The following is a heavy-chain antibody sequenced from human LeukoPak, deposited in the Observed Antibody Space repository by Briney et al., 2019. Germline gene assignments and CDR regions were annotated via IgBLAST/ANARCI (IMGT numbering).Heavy chain of an antibody. V-gene: IGHV3-21*01. CDR3: ARGVDIVATIDY. CDR2: ISSSSSYI. D-gene: IGHD5-12*01. Sequence: GGSLRLSCAASGFTFSSYSMNWVRQAPGKGLEWVSSISSSSSYIYYADSVKGRFTISRGTAKNSLYLQMNSLRAEDTAVYYCARGVDIVATIDYWGQGTLVTVSS. CDR1: GFTFSSYS. J-gene: IGHJ4*02.